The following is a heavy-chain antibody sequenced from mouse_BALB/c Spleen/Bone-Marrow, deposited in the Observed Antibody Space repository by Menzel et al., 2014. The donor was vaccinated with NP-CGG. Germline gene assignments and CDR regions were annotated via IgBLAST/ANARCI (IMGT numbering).Heavy chain of an antibody. CDR3: ARELGRRYYFDY. Sequence: QVQLQQSGSVLVRPGASVKLSCKASGYTFTSSWMHWAKQRPGQGLEWIGEIHPNSGNTNYNEKFKGKATLTVDTSSSTAYVDLSSLTSEDSAVYYCARELGRRYYFDYWGQGTTLTVSS. D-gene: IGHD4-1*01. J-gene: IGHJ2*01. CDR1: GYTFTSSW. CDR2: IHPNSGNT. V-gene: IGHV1S130*01.